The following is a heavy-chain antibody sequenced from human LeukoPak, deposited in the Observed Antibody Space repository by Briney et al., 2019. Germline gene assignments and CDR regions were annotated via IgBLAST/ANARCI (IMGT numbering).Heavy chain of an antibody. CDR3: AKYCSGGSCFFDY. Sequence: GASLKISCKGSGYSFTSYWIGWVRQLPGKGLEWMGIIYPGDSDTRYSPSFQGQVTISADKSISTAYLQWSSLKASDTAMYYCAKYCSGGSCFFDYWGQGTLVTVSS. CDR2: IYPGDSDT. D-gene: IGHD2-15*01. J-gene: IGHJ4*02. V-gene: IGHV5-51*01. CDR1: GYSFTSYW.